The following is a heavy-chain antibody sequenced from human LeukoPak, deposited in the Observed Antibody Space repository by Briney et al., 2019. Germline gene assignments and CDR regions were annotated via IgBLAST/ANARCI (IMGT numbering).Heavy chain of an antibody. Sequence: ASVKVSCKASGYTFASYGISWVRQAPGQGLEWMGWISAYNGNTNYAQKLQGRVTMTTDRSTSTAYGELRSLRSDDTAVYDFARLASIDYFDYWGQGTLVTVSS. CDR1: GYTFASYG. J-gene: IGHJ4*02. CDR3: ARLASIDYFDY. V-gene: IGHV1-18*01. D-gene: IGHD3-3*02. CDR2: ISAYNGNT.